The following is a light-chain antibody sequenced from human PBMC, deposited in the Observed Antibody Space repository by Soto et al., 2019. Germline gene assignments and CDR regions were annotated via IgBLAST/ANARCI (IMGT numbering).Light chain of an antibody. J-gene: IGLJ2*01. CDR2: EVT. CDR3: LSYAGNSIWL. CDR1: RSDVGSYNS. Sequence: QSALTQPASVSGSPGQSITISCTGTRSDVGSYNSIAWYQQHPGKAPRVVTFEVTKRPSGISDRFSGSKSGYTASLRISGLQAEDEADYFCLSYAGNSIWLFGGGTKVTVL. V-gene: IGLV2-23*02.